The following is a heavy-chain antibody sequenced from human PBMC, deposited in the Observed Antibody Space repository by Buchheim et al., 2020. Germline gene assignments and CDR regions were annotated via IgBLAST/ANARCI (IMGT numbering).Heavy chain of an antibody. V-gene: IGHV4-59*01. CDR1: GGSISTYY. CDR2: IYYSGST. Sequence: QVQLQESGPGLVKPSETLSLTCTVSGGSISTYYWSWIRQPPGKGLEWIGYIYYSGSTTYNPSLESRVTISVDTSTNQFSLILTSVSAADTAVYYCARAGRWQLSWSDPWGQGTL. CDR3: ARAGRWQLSWSDP. D-gene: IGHD6-6*01. J-gene: IGHJ5*02.